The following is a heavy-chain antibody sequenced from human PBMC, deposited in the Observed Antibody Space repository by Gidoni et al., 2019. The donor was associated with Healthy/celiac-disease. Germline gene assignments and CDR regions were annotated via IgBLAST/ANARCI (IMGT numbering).Heavy chain of an antibody. CDR1: GGSISSSSYY. J-gene: IGHJ4*02. CDR3: ARHESGWYSRYLDY. D-gene: IGHD6-19*01. CDR2: LYYSGST. Sequence: QLQLQASGPGLVTPSETLSLTCTVPGGSISSSSYYWVWIRQPPGKGLEWIGSLYYSGSTYYNPSLKSRVTISVDTSKNQFSLKLSSVTAADTAVYYCARHESGWYSRYLDYWGQGTLVTVSS. V-gene: IGHV4-39*01.